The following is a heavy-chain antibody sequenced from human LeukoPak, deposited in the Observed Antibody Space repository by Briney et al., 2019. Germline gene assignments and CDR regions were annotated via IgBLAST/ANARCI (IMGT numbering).Heavy chain of an antibody. D-gene: IGHD3-22*01. Sequence: SETLSPTCAVYGGSFSGYYWSWLRQPPGKGLEWIGEINHSGSTNYNPSLKSRVTISVDTSKNQFSLKLSSVTAADTAVYYCARGPRITMIVVVMKPFDYWGQGTLVTVSS. CDR1: GGSFSGYY. CDR2: INHSGST. J-gene: IGHJ4*02. CDR3: ARGPRITMIVVVMKPFDY. V-gene: IGHV4-34*01.